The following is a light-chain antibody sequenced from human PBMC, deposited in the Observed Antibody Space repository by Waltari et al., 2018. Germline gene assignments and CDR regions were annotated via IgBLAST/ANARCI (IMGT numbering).Light chain of an antibody. CDR3: QQYNNWPPWT. CDR1: QSIVTN. J-gene: IGKJ1*01. Sequence: VMTQSPATLSLFPGERAVLSCWASQSIVTNLASFQQKPGQAPRPLISGASTRATNVPTRFSGSGSGTAFTLTISSLQSEDFAVYYCQQYNNWPPWTFGPGTKVEIK. V-gene: IGKV3-15*01. CDR2: GAS.